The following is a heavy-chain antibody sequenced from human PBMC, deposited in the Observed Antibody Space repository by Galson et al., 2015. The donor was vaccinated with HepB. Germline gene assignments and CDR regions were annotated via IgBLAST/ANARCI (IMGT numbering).Heavy chain of an antibody. V-gene: IGHV3-11*01. CDR3: AREGVVPAAPYYGMDV. Sequence: SLRLSCATSGFTFSDYYMSWIRQAPGKGLEWVSYISSSGSTIYYADSVKGRFTISRDNAKNSLYLQMNSLRAEDTAVYYCAREGVVPAAPYYGMDVWGQGTTVTVSS. CDR2: ISSSGSTI. CDR1: GFTFSDYY. J-gene: IGHJ6*02. D-gene: IGHD2-2*01.